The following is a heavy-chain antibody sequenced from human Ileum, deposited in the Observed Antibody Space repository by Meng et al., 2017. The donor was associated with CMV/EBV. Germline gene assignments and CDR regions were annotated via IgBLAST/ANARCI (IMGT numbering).Heavy chain of an antibody. Sequence: AASGFTFSSYAMHWVRQGTGKGLGWVAVISYDGSNKYYADSVKGRFTISRDNSKNTLYLQMNSLRAEDTAVYYCARGYSSSWSWFDPWGQGTLVTVSS. V-gene: IGHV3-30-3*01. D-gene: IGHD6-13*01. CDR2: ISYDGSNK. CDR3: ARGYSSSWSWFDP. J-gene: IGHJ5*02. CDR1: GFTFSSYA.